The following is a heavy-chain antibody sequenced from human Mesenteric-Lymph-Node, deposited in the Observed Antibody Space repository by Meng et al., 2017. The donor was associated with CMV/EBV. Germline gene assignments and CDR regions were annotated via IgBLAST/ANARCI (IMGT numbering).Heavy chain of an antibody. J-gene: IGHJ4*02. V-gene: IGHV1-2*02. CDR1: GYTFTGYY. CDR2: INPYSGDT. CDR3: ARGGGYFDS. D-gene: IGHD3-16*01. Sequence: KVSCKTSGYTFTGYYMHWVRQAPGRRLEWMGWINPYSGDTNYAQKFQGRVTMTRDTSINTAYMELTRLRSDDTAVYYCARGGGYFDSWGQGTLVTVSS.